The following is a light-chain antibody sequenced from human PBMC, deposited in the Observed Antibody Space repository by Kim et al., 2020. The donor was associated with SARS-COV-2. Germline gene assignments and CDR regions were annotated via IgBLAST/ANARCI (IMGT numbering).Light chain of an antibody. J-gene: IGLJ2*01. CDR3: QSYDSSGVV. CDR1: SSNIGAGYD. V-gene: IGLV1-40*01. CDR2: GNS. Sequence: GQRVTIPCTGSSSNIGAGYDVHWYQQLPGTAPKLLIYGNSNRPSGVPDRFSGSKSGTSASLAITGLQAEDEAYYYCQSYDSSGVVFGGGTQLTVL.